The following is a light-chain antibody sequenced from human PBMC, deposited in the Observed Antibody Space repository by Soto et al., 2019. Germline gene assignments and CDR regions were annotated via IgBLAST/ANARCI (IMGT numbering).Light chain of an antibody. Sequence: IVLTQSPATLSLSPGGRATLSCSASHMFIISYVAWYQQKPGQAPRLLIYGASSRATGIPDRFSGSGSGTDFTLTISRLEPEDFAVYYCQQYGSSRWTFGQGTKVDIK. CDR2: GAS. J-gene: IGKJ1*01. CDR3: QQYGSSRWT. V-gene: IGKV3-20*01. CDR1: HMFIISY.